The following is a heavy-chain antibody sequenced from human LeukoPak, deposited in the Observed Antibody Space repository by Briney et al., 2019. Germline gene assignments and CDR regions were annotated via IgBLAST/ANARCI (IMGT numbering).Heavy chain of an antibody. CDR1: GFTFSTYP. CDR2: ISGSGGSK. D-gene: IGHD2/OR15-2a*01. J-gene: IGHJ4*02. V-gene: IGHV3-23*01. CDR3: AKERSQTTSFDY. Sequence: GGSLRLSCAASGFTFSTYPMSWVRQAPGKGLEWVSAISGSGGSKNYADSVKGRFTISRDNSKNTLYLQMNSLRAEDTAVYYCAKERSQTTSFDYWGQGTLVTVSS.